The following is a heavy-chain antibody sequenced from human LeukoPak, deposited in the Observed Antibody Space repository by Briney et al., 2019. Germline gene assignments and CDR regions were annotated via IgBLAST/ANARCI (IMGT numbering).Heavy chain of an antibody. J-gene: IGHJ4*02. V-gene: IGHV3-23*01. D-gene: IGHD6-13*01. Sequence: GGSLRLSCAASGFTSSSYALNWVRQAPGQGLEWVATVSGSGDRMYHADSVKGRFTISRDNSKNTIYLQMNSLRAEDTALYYCAKAAAAPGFDFWGQGTLVTVSS. CDR1: GFTSSSYA. CDR2: VSGSGDRM. CDR3: AKAAAAPGFDF.